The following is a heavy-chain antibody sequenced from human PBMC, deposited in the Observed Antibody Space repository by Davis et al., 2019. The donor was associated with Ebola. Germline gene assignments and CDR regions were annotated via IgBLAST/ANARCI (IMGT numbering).Heavy chain of an antibody. J-gene: IGHJ4*02. Sequence: ASVKVSCKASGYTFTGYYMHWVRQAPGQGLEWMGWINPNSGDTNYAQKFQGRVTMIRDTSISTAYMELSRLRSDDTAVYYCARDNSGGLFDYWGQGTLVTVSS. CDR3: ARDNSGGLFDY. D-gene: IGHD3-10*01. CDR1: GYTFTGYY. CDR2: INPNSGDT. V-gene: IGHV1-2*02.